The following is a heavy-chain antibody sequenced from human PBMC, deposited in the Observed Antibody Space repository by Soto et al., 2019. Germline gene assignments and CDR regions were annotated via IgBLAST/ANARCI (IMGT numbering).Heavy chain of an antibody. CDR2: IYYSGST. CDR1: GGSISSSSYY. V-gene: IGHV4-61*01. Sequence: SETLSLTCTVSGGSISSSSYYWGWIRQPPGKGLEWIGYIYYSGSTNYNPSLKSRVTISVDTSKNQFSLKLSSVTAADTAVYYCARDWICWGQGTMVTVSS. D-gene: IGHD2-2*03. J-gene: IGHJ3*01. CDR3: ARDWIC.